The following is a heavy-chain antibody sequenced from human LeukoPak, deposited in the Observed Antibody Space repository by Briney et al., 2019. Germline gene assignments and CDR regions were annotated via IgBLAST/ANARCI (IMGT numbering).Heavy chain of an antibody. CDR2: IYYSGST. J-gene: IGHJ1*01. V-gene: IGHV4-30-4*07. CDR3: ARDGYSSSKYFQH. CDR1: GGSISSGGYS. D-gene: IGHD6-6*01. Sequence: SETLSLTCAVSGGSISSGGYSWSWIRQPPGKGLEWIGYIYYSGSTYYNPSLKSRVTISVDTSKNQFSLKLSSVTAADTAVYYCARDGYSSSKYFQHWGQGTLVTVSS.